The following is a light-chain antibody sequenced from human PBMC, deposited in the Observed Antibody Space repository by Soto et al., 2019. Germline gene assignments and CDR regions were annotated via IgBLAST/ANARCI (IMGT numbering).Light chain of an antibody. CDR3: QQYDKWPGT. CDR1: QSVSSN. V-gene: IGKV3-15*01. Sequence: EIVMTQSPGTLSVSPGESATLSCRASQSVSSNLAWFQQKPGQAPRLLIYVASTRATGIPSRFSGSGSGREFTVTISSLQSEDSAIYYCQQYDKWPGTFGQGTKLEIK. CDR2: VAS. J-gene: IGKJ1*01.